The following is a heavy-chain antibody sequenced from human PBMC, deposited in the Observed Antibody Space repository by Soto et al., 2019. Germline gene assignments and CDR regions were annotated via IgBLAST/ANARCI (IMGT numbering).Heavy chain of an antibody. D-gene: IGHD6-19*01. J-gene: IGHJ3*02. CDR3: ARMNLAVAGTGIDAFDI. CDR1: GYSFTSYW. V-gene: IGHV5-51*01. Sequence: GESLKISCKGSGYSFTSYWNGWVRQMPGKGLEWMGIIYPGDPDTRYSPSFQGQVTISADKSISTAYLQWSSLKASDTAMYYCARMNLAVAGTGIDAFDIWGQGTMVTVSS. CDR2: IYPGDPDT.